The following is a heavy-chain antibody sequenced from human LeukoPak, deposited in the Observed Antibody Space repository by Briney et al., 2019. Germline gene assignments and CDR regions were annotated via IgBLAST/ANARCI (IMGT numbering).Heavy chain of an antibody. CDR1: GYTFTSYD. CDR2: MNPNSGNT. V-gene: IGHV1-8*01. Sequence: ASVKVSCKASGYTFTSYDINWVRQATGQGLEWMGWMNPNSGNTGYAQKFQGRVTITWNTSINTAYMELSSLRSEDTAVYYCARGIVPAAMEVVDYWGQGTLVTVSS. J-gene: IGHJ4*02. D-gene: IGHD2-2*01. CDR3: ARGIVPAAMEVVDY.